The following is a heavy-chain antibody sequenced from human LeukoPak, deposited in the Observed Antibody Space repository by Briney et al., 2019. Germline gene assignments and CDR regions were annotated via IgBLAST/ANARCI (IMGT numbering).Heavy chain of an antibody. CDR3: ARCGVIAAAGTCDY. J-gene: IGHJ4*02. CDR2: TYYRSKWYN. Sequence: SQTLSLTCAISGDSVSSNSAAWNWIRQSLSRGLEWLGRTYYRSKWYNDYAVSVKSRITINPDTSKNQFSLQLNSVTPEDTAVYYCARCGVIAAAGTCDYWGQGTLVTVSS. V-gene: IGHV6-1*01. CDR1: GDSVSSNSAA. D-gene: IGHD6-13*01.